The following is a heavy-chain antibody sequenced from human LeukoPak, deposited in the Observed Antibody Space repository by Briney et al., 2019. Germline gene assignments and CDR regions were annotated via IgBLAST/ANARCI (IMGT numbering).Heavy chain of an antibody. Sequence: PSETPSLTCTVSGGSISSYYWSWIRQPPGKGLEWIGYIYYSGSTNYNPSLKSRVTISVDTSKNQFSLKLSSVTAADTAVYYCSGSDIAAAGHWGQGTLVTVSS. D-gene: IGHD6-13*01. J-gene: IGHJ4*02. CDR1: GGSISSYY. CDR2: IYYSGST. CDR3: SGSDIAAAGH. V-gene: IGHV4-59*08.